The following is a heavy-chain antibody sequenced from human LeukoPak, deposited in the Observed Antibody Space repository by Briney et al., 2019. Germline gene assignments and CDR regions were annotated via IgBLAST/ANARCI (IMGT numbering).Heavy chain of an antibody. J-gene: IGHJ5*02. Sequence: ASVTVSCKASGYTFTGYYMHWVRQAPGQGLEWMGWINPNSGGTNYAQKFQGRVTMTRDTSISTAYMELSRLRSDDTAVYYCARAPPGIVVVPAAHGWFDPWGQGTLVTVSS. V-gene: IGHV1-2*02. CDR3: ARAPPGIVVVPAAHGWFDP. CDR1: GYTFTGYY. D-gene: IGHD2-2*01. CDR2: INPNSGGT.